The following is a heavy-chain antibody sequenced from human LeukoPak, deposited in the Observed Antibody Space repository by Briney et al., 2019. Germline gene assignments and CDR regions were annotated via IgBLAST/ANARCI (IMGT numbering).Heavy chain of an antibody. CDR2: IYPSDGGL. Sequence: ASVKVSCEASGYTFTTYYMHWVRQAPGQGLEWMGIIYPSDGGLTYAQKFQGRVTMTRDTSTSTVYMELSSLRSEDTAVYYCAREEKGGTFDYWGQGTLVTVSS. J-gene: IGHJ4*02. D-gene: IGHD3-16*01. CDR1: GYTFTTYY. V-gene: IGHV1-46*01. CDR3: AREEKGGTFDY.